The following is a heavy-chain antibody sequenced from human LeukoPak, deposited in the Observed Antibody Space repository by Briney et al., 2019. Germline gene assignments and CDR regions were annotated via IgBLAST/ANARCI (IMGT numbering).Heavy chain of an antibody. J-gene: IGHJ4*02. D-gene: IGHD2-2*01. CDR2: VNHSGST. Sequence: SETLSLTCTVYGESFSGYSCTWIRQPPGKGLEWIAEVNHSGSTNYNPSLKSRVTISLDTSKNQFLLKLSSVTAADTAVYYCARDRTSTDDYWGQGTLVTVSS. CDR3: ARDRTSTDDY. V-gene: IGHV4-34*01. CDR1: GESFSGYS.